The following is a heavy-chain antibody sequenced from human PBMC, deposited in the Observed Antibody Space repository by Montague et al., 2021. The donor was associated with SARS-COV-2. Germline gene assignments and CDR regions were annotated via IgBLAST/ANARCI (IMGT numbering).Heavy chain of an antibody. J-gene: IGHJ6*02. CDR2: ISYDGSNK. D-gene: IGHD3-10*01. CDR3: ARDLTYYYGMDV. Sequence: YRRLSCAASGFPFSSYAMHLFRQAPGKGLEWVAVISYDGSNKYYADSVKGRFTISRDNSKNTLYLQMNSLRAEDTAVYYCARDLTYYYGMDVWGQGTTVTVSS. V-gene: IGHV3-30*04. CDR1: GFPFSSYA.